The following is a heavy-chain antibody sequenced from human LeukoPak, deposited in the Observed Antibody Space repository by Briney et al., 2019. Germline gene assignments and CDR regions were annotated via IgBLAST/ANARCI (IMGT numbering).Heavy chain of an antibody. J-gene: IGHJ3*02. CDR3: AREGQPHDAFDI. CDR1: GFTVSSNY. D-gene: IGHD5-18*01. Sequence: SGGSLRLSCAASGFTVSSNYMSWVRQAPGKGREWVSVIYSGGSTYYADSVKGRFTISRDNSKNTLYLQMNSLRAEDTAVYYCAREGQPHDAFDIWGQGTMVTVSS. V-gene: IGHV3-53*01. CDR2: IYSGGST.